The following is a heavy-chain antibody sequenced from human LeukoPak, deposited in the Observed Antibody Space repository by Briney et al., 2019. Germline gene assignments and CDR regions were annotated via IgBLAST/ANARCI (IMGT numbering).Heavy chain of an antibody. CDR3: VQKVTFGWARLGFQ. V-gene: IGHV3-23*01. CDR2: IIESGGST. D-gene: IGHD3-16*01. J-gene: IGHJ1*01. Sequence: GGSLTLLCAASSLTFHNYAMICVPRSPGKAVECVSVIIESGGSTYYAASVQGRFTISRDNSKTTMYLQMNSLRAEDTAVYYCVQKVTFGWARLGFQGGQGPLVTVSS. CDR1: SLTFHNYA.